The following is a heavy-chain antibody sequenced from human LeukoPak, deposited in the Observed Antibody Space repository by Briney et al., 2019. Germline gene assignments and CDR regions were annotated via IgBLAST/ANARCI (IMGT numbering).Heavy chain of an antibody. CDR2: IIPIFGTA. J-gene: IGHJ4*02. CDR3: ASRGTTVTSPNFDY. D-gene: IGHD4-17*01. Sequence: VKVSCKASGGTFSSYAISWVRQAPGQGLEWMGGIIPIFGTANYAQKFQGRVTITADESTSTAYMELSSLRPEDTAVYYCASRGTTVTSPNFDYWGQGTLVTVSS. V-gene: IGHV1-69*01. CDR1: GGTFSSYA.